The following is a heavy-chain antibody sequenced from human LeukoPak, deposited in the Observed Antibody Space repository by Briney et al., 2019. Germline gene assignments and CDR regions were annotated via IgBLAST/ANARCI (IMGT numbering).Heavy chain of an antibody. CDR1: GYTFTGYY. J-gene: IGHJ5*02. V-gene: IGHV1-2*02. D-gene: IGHD5-12*01. Sequence: ASMKVSCKASGYTFTGYYMHWVRQAPGQGLEWMGWINPNSGGTNYAQKFQGRVTMTRDTSISTAYMELSRLRSDDTAVYYCARGNGYSGTRGDNWFDPWGQGTLVTVSS. CDR2: INPNSGGT. CDR3: ARGNGYSGTRGDNWFDP.